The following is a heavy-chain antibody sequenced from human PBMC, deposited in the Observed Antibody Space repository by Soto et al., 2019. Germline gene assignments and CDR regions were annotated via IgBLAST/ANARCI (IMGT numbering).Heavy chain of an antibody. D-gene: IGHD3-22*01. Sequence: SVKVSCKASGGTFSSYAISWVRQAPGQGLEWMGGIIPIFGTANYAQKFQGRVTITADKSTSTAYMELSSLRSEDTAVYYCARVYYYDSSGYSYYYGMDVWGQGTTVTV. CDR3: ARVYYYDSSGYSYYYGMDV. J-gene: IGHJ6*02. CDR2: IIPIFGTA. CDR1: GGTFSSYA. V-gene: IGHV1-69*06.